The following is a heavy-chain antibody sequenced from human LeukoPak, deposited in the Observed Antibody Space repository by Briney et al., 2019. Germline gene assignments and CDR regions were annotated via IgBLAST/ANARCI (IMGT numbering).Heavy chain of an antibody. CDR3: TRVTTNGYFEY. V-gene: IGHV3-11*04. CDR2: ISSSGSTI. D-gene: IGHD1-1*01. Sequence: GGSLRLSCAASGFTFSDYYMSWIRQAPGKGLEWVSYISSSGSTIYYADSVKGRFTISRDNAKNSLFLQMNSLRGEDTAVYFCTRVTTNGYFEYWGQGTLVTVSS. CDR1: GFTFSDYY. J-gene: IGHJ4*02.